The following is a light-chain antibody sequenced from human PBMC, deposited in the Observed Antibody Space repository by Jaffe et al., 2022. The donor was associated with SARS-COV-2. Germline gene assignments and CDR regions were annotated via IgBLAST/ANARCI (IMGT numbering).Light chain of an antibody. V-gene: IGKV4-1*01. J-gene: IGKJ1*01. CDR1: QTVLYSPINKNY. CDR3: QQYYSTPWT. Sequence: DIVMTQSPDSLAVSLGERATINCKSSQTVLYSPINKNYLAWYQQKPGQPPKLLIYWASTREFGVPDRFSGSGSGTDFTLTISSLQAEDVAVYYCQQYYSTPWTFGQGTKVEIK. CDR2: WAS.